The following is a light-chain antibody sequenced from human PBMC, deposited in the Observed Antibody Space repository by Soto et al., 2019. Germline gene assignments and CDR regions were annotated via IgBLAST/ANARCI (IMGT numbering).Light chain of an antibody. Sequence: QSVLTQSPAVSAAAGQKVSISCSGSYSNIGRNFVSRYQHFRGSAPTLVIYDNTQRPSGIPDRFSSAKSGSSATLGITGLQNGDEADYYCATCYSSLKIVVFGGGTKLTVL. CDR2: DNT. CDR3: ATCYSSLKIVV. CDR1: YSNIGRNF. J-gene: IGLJ2*01. V-gene: IGLV1-51*01.